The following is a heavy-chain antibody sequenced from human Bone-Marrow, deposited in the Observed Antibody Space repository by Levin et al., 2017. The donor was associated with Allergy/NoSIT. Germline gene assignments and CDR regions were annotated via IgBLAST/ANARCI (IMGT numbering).Heavy chain of an antibody. CDR2: IIPIFGTA. CDR1: GGTFSSYA. D-gene: IGHD2-21*02. Sequence: KISCKASGGTFSSYAISWVRQAPGQGLEWMGGIIPIFGTANYAQTFQGRVTITADKSTSTAYMELSSLRSEDTAVYYCARNSYCGGDCYALRTGDAFDIWGQGTMVTVSS. V-gene: IGHV1-69*06. CDR3: ARNSYCGGDCYALRTGDAFDI. J-gene: IGHJ3*02.